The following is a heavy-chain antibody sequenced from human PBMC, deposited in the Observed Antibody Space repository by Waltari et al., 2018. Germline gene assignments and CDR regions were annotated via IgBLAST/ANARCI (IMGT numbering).Heavy chain of an antibody. D-gene: IGHD3-22*01. CDR3: VRDDSSGHYYCDY. CDR1: GFPFTNYW. CDR2: MKEEGSEK. J-gene: IGHJ4*02. Sequence: EVQLVESGGDLVQPGGSLRLSCAASGFPFTNYWVGWVRQAPGKGLGRGANMKEEGSEKSMVNSVKCRFTHSRDNAKNSLYVQMNSLRAEDTAVYYCVRDDSSGHYYCDYWGQGTLVTVSS. V-gene: IGHV3-7*03.